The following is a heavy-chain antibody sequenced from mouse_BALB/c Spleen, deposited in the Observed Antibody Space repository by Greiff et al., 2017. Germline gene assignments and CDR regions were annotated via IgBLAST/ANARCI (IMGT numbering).Heavy chain of an antibody. CDR2: ISDGGSYT. D-gene: IGHD1-1*02. CDR3: ARWGGSAPFAY. Sequence: EVKLVESGGGLVKPGGSLKLSCAASGFTFSDYYMYWVRQTPEKRLEWVATISDGGSYTYYPDSVKGRFTISRDNAKNNLYLQMSSLKSEDTAMYYCARWGGSAPFAYWGQGTLVTVSA. V-gene: IGHV5-4*02. J-gene: IGHJ3*01. CDR1: GFTFSDYY.